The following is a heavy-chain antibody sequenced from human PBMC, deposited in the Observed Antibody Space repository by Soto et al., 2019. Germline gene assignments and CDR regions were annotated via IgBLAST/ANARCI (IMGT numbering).Heavy chain of an antibody. D-gene: IGHD6-13*01. V-gene: IGHV4-34*01. CDR3: ATHSSPIAYMDV. J-gene: IGHJ6*02. CDR1: GGSFGGYY. Sequence: QVQLQQWGAGLLKPSETLSLTCAVYGGSFGGYYWSWIGHPPGKGLEWIGEINHSGSTNYNPSLKSRVTISVDTSKNQFSLKLSSVTAADTAVYYCATHSSPIAYMDVWGQGTTVTVSS. CDR2: INHSGST.